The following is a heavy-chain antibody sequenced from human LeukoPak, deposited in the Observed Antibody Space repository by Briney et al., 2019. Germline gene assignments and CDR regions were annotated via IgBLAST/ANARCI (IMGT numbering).Heavy chain of an antibody. J-gene: IGHJ4*02. CDR2: IGSSVSTR. Sequence: GGSMRLSCAVSGFTFSNYNMNWVRRAPGKGLEWVSYIGSSVSTRYYADSVKGRFTISRDNGKHSLYLQMNSLRAEDTAVYSCAREGSDFWSGYSKGYFDYWGQGTLVTVSS. D-gene: IGHD3-3*01. V-gene: IGHV3-48*01. CDR1: GFTFSNYN. CDR3: AREGSDFWSGYSKGYFDY.